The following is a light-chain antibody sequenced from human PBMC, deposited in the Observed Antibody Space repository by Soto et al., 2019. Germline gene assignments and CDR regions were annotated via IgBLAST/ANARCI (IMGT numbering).Light chain of an antibody. V-gene: IGKV3-20*01. Sequence: EIVLTQSPGTLSLSPGERATLSCRASQSVSSSFLAWYQQKPGQAPMLLIYGASSRATGIQDRFSVSGSGTDFTLTISRLGPEDFAVYYCQQYDSLPGSFGQGTKVEIK. CDR3: QQYDSLPGS. CDR2: GAS. CDR1: QSVSSSF. J-gene: IGKJ1*01.